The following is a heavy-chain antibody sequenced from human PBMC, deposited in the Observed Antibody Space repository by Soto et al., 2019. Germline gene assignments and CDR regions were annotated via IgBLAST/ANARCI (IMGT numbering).Heavy chain of an antibody. CDR1: GFTFSSYG. D-gene: IGHD4-17*01. Sequence: GSLRLSCAASGFTFSSYGMHWVRQAPGKGLEWVAVILYDGSKKYYADSMKGRFTISRDNSKNTLYLQMDSLRAEDTAAYYCAKDRGALRWSEEHYYFDYWGQGALVTVSS. J-gene: IGHJ4*02. CDR2: ILYDGSKK. V-gene: IGHV3-30*18. CDR3: AKDRGALRWSEEHYYFDY.